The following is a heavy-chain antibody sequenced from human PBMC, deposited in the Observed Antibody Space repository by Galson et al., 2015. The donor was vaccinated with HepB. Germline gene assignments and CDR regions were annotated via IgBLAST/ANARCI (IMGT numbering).Heavy chain of an antibody. V-gene: IGHV1-69*04. CDR1: GDTFSHYG. Sequence: SVKVSCKASGDTFSHYGISWVRQAPGQGLEWMGRIIPILGLINYAQKFQGRVTITADKSTSTAYMELGRLTFEDTDVYYCARDLRDRNHRRFDPWGQGTLVTVSS. CDR2: IIPILGLI. CDR3: ARDLRDRNHRRFDP. D-gene: IGHD1-14*01. J-gene: IGHJ5*02.